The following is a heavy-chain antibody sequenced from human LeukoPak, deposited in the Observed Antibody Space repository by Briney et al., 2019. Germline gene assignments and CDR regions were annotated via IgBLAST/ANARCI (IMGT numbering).Heavy chain of an antibody. D-gene: IGHD5-18*01. V-gene: IGHV3-7*04. CDR3: ARGYSYGYERFDY. CDR1: GFIFSSYA. CDR2: IKQDGSEK. J-gene: IGHJ4*02. Sequence: GGSLRLSCAASGFIFSSYAMSWVRQAPGKGLEWVANIKQDGSEKYYVDSVKGRFTISRDNAKNSLYLQMNSLRAEDTAVYYCARGYSYGYERFDYWGQGTLVTVSS.